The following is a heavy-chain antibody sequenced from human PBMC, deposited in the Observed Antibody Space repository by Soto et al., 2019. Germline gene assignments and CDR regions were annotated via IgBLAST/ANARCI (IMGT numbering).Heavy chain of an antibody. Sequence: EVQLVESGGGLVQPGGSLRLSCAASGFTFSSYWMHWVRQAPGKGLVWVSRINSDGSSTTYVDSVKGRFTISRDNAKNTLYLQMNSLRAEDTAVYYCARVETCSSISCYSVFDYWGQGTLVTVSS. J-gene: IGHJ4*02. V-gene: IGHV3-74*03. CDR1: GFTFSSYW. CDR3: ARVETCSSISCYSVFDY. CDR2: INSDGSST. D-gene: IGHD2-2*01.